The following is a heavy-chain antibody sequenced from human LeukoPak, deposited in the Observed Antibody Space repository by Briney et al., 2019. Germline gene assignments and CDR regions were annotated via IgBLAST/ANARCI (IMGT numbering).Heavy chain of an antibody. D-gene: IGHD3-22*01. CDR2: FNSDGSST. CDR3: AREAFTDSTGYYFSPLDM. Sequence: GGSLRLSCAASGFTFSTYWMHWVRQAPGKGLVWVSRFNSDGSSTYYADSVKGRFTISRDNAKNTLYLQMNSLRAEDTAVYYCAREAFTDSTGYYFSPLDMWGQGTMVTVSS. CDR1: GFTFSTYW. V-gene: IGHV3-74*01. J-gene: IGHJ3*02.